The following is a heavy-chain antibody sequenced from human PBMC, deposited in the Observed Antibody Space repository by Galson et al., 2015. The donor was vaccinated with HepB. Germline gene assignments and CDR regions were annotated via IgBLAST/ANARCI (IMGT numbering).Heavy chain of an antibody. D-gene: IGHD5-12*01. CDR2: ISNDGSTK. V-gene: IGHV3-30*04. Sequence: SLRLSCAASGFTFSDYAMHWVRQTPGKGLEWVAVISNDGSTKNYADSVKGPFTISRDNSKNTLYLQMNSLRTEDTAVYYCARGSGYLNGVDVWGQGTTVTVSS. CDR3: ARGSGYLNGVDV. J-gene: IGHJ6*02. CDR1: GFTFSDYA.